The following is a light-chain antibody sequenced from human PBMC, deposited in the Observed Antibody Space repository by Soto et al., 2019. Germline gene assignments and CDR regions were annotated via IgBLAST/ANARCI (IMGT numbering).Light chain of an antibody. J-gene: IGLJ2*01. Sequence: QSALTQPASVSGSPGRSITISCTGTSSDVGGFLYVSWFQQHPGKAPKLMIYAVSNRPSGISNRFSGSKSGNTASLTISGLQAEDEADYYCSSYSSSSTLVVFGGGTKLTVL. CDR2: AVS. CDR3: SSYSSSSTLVV. CDR1: SSDVGGFLY. V-gene: IGLV2-14*01.